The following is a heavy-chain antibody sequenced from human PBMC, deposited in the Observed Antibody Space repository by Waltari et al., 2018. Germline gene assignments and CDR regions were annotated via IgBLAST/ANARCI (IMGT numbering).Heavy chain of an antibody. Sequence: VQLLESGGGLVQPGGSLSSSCTVSEFSFSNYAMGWLRWAPGRGLEWVSAISTSFVASYAESVRDRFTVSRDNSKNTLYLQMDSLRADDTAIYYCARGDDLADLRPFDYWGQGTLVTVSS. J-gene: IGHJ4*02. CDR1: EFSFSNYA. CDR3: ARGDDLADLRPFDY. CDR2: ISTSFVA. D-gene: IGHD3-3*01. V-gene: IGHV3-23*01.